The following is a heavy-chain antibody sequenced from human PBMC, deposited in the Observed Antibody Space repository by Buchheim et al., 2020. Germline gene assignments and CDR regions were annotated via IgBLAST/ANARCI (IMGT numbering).Heavy chain of an antibody. V-gene: IGHV4-31*03. D-gene: IGHD2-2*01. CDR3: ARAHVGAPAAGLDY. CDR1: GGSISSGGYY. CDR2: MYYSGST. J-gene: IGHJ4*02. Sequence: QVQLQESGPGLVKPSQILSLTCTVFGGSISSGGYYWSWIRQHPGKGLEWIAYMYYSGSTYYNPSLKSRVSISIDTSKNKFSLKLSSVTAADTAVYYCARAHVGAPAAGLDYWGQGTL.